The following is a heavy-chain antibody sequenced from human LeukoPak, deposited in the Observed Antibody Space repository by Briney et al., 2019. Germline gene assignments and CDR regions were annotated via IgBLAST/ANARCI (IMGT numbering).Heavy chain of an antibody. J-gene: IGHJ4*02. Sequence: IGEINHSGSTNYNPSLKSRITISVDPSKNQFSLKLSSVTAADTAVYYCSRGYSSSFHYFDYWGQGTLVTVSS. CDR3: SRGYSSSFHYFDY. V-gene: IGHV4-34*13. D-gene: IGHD6-13*01. CDR2: INHSGST.